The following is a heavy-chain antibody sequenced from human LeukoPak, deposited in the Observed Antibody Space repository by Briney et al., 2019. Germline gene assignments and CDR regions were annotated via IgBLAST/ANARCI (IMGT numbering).Heavy chain of an antibody. V-gene: IGHV3-30*02. J-gene: IGHJ4*02. CDR1: GFPFSSYG. D-gene: IGHD3-10*01. Sequence: GGSLRLSCAASGFPFSSYGMYWVRQAPGKGLEWVAFIRDDGSNRYHADSAKGRFTISRDNSKNTLYLEMNSLRAEDTAVYYCAKEYYGSGGFYDSWGQGSLVTVSP. CDR3: AKEYYGSGGFYDS. CDR2: IRDDGSNR.